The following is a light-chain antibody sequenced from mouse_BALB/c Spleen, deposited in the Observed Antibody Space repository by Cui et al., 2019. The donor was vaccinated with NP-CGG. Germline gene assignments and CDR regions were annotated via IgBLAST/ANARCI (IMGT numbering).Light chain of an antibody. CDR1: TGAVTTNNY. Sequence: QAVVTQESALTTSPDATVTLTCLSSTGAVTTNNYANWVQEKPDHLFTGLIGGTNNRVPGVPARFSGPLIGDKAALTITGAQAEDEAIYFCALWYSNHWVFGGGTKLTVL. V-gene: IGLV1*01. CDR3: ALWYSNHWV. J-gene: IGLJ1*01. CDR2: GTN.